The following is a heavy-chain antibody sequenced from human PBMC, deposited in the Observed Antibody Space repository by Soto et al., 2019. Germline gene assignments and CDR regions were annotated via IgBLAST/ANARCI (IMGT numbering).Heavy chain of an antibody. V-gene: IGHV4-39*01. CDR3: ATHPPYGPLDH. CDR1: GGSISRSSNH. Sequence: SETLSLTCTVSGGSISRSSNHWGWIRQPPGKGLEWIGNIYYSENTYYNPSLKSRVTISVDTSKNQFSLRLASVTAADTAVYYCATHPPYGPLDHWGQGTLVTVSS. D-gene: IGHD4-17*01. CDR2: IYYSENT. J-gene: IGHJ4*02.